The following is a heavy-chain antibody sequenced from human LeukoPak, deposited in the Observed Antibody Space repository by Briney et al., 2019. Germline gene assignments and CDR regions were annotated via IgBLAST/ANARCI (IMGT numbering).Heavy chain of an antibody. V-gene: IGHV3-66*01. J-gene: IGHJ4*02. CDR1: GFTFSSYA. Sequence: AGGSLRLSCAASGFTFSSYAMHWVRQAPGKGVEGVSVIYSGGSTYYADSVKGRFTISRDNCKNTLYLQMNSLRAEDTAVYYCARWFGELSDWGQGTLVTVSS. D-gene: IGHD3-10*01. CDR2: IYSGGST. CDR3: ARWFGELSD.